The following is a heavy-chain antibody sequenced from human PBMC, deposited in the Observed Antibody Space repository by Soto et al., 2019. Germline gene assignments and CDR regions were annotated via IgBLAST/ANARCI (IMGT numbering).Heavy chain of an antibody. J-gene: IGHJ6*02. CDR2: IYTSGST. V-gene: IGHV4-4*07. CDR1: GGSISSYY. CDR3: ARYNNLELTKYYYYGMDV. D-gene: IGHD1-7*01. Sequence: SETLSLTCTVSGGSISSYYWSWIRQPAGKGLEWIGRIYTSGSTNYNPSLKSRVTMSVDTSKNQFSLKLSSVTAADTAVYYCARYNNLELTKYYYYGMDVWGQGXTVTVYS.